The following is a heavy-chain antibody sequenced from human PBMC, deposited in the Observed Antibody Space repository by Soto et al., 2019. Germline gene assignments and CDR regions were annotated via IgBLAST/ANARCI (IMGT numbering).Heavy chain of an antibody. J-gene: IGHJ4*02. CDR2: TTAIIGTR. CDR1: GDTLSHYG. D-gene: IGHD6-19*01. Sequence: QVQLVQSGAEVKKPGSAVMVSCKASGDTLSHYGVSWVRQVPGKGLEWMGVTTAIIGTRDYAQKFQGRMTITSDESTTTADMELNSLTSDDTAVDYCAEGDSSETGDHWGQGTLVTVSS. CDR3: AEGDSSETGDH. V-gene: IGHV1-69*01.